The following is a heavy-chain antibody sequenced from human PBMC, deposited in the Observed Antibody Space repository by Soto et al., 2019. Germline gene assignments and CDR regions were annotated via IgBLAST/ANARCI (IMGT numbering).Heavy chain of an antibody. CDR2: VNWDGDTT. Sequence: GGALGLSCASSGFTFDDFAMCWVRQVPGKGLEWISLVNWDGDTTFYADSVKGRFIISRDNSKNSVYLQMNSLRSEDSAMYYCAKGATVTTHYQYYGMDVWGQGTTVTVSS. J-gene: IGHJ6*02. D-gene: IGHD4-17*01. CDR1: GFTFDDFA. CDR3: AKGATVTTHYQYYGMDV. V-gene: IGHV3-43D*04.